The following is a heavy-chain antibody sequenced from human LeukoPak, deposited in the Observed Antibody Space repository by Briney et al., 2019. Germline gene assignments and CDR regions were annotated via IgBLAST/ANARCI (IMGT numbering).Heavy chain of an antibody. D-gene: IGHD5-24*01. V-gene: IGHV3-64D*06. CDR3: VGDGRDGYNRYFHH. Sequence: PGGSLRLSCSASGFTFSMSAMHWVRQALGKGLQYVSVISGNGVSTSYADSVKGRFTISRDNSKNTVYLQMSSLRAEDTAVYYCVGDGRDGYNRYFHHWGQGTLVTVSS. CDR1: GFTFSMSA. J-gene: IGHJ1*01. CDR2: ISGNGVST.